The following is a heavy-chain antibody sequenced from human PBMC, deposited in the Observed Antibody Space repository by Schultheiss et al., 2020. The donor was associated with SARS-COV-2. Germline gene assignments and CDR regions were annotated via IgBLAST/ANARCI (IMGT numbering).Heavy chain of an antibody. Sequence: GESLKISCAASGFVFSSYGMHWVRQAPGKGLEWVAIIWYDGSNKYSADSVKGRFTISRDNSKNTLYLQMNSLRAEDTAVYYCARVRSVVVTAIRSGWFDPWGQGTLVTVSS. CDR3: ARVRSVVVTAIRSGWFDP. CDR2: IWYDGSNK. J-gene: IGHJ5*02. CDR1: GFVFSSYG. V-gene: IGHV3-30*02. D-gene: IGHD2-21*02.